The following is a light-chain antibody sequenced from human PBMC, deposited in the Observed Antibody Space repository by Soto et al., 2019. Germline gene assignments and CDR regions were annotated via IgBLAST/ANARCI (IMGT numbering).Light chain of an antibody. Sequence: EIVLTQSPGTLSLSPGERATLSCRASQSVSSSYLAWYQQKPGQAPRLLIYGASSRATGIPDRFSGSGSGKDFTLTISRLEPEDFAVYYCQLYGSSFTFGPGTKVDIK. J-gene: IGKJ3*01. CDR2: GAS. V-gene: IGKV3-20*01. CDR3: QLYGSSFT. CDR1: QSVSSSY.